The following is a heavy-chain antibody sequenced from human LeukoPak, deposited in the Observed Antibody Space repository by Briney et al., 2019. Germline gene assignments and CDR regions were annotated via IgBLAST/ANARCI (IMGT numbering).Heavy chain of an antibody. Sequence: GATAKISCMASVYTFTDYSIHWVQQAPEKGLVWMGRVDPEDGRTVYTENVQGRVTITADTSTDTAYMELTSLRSEDTAVYYCALLAGSWGQGTLVSVSS. V-gene: IGHV1-69-2*01. D-gene: IGHD1-26*01. CDR1: VYTFTDYS. J-gene: IGHJ4*02. CDR2: VDPEDGRT. CDR3: ALLAGS.